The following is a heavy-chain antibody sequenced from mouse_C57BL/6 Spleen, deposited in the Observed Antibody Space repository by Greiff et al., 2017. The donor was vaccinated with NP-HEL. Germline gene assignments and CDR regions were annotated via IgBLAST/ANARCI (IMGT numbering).Heavy chain of an antibody. V-gene: IGHV1-59*01. J-gene: IGHJ4*01. CDR2: IDPSDSYT. Sequence: QVQLQQSGAELVRPGTSVKLSCKASGYTFTSYWMHWVKQRPGQGLEWIGVIDPSDSYTNYNQKFKGKATLTVDTSSSTAYMQLSSLTSEDSAVYYCARFNYDYDAVHAMDYWGQGTSVTVSS. CDR1: GYTFTSYW. CDR3: ARFNYDYDAVHAMDY. D-gene: IGHD2-4*01.